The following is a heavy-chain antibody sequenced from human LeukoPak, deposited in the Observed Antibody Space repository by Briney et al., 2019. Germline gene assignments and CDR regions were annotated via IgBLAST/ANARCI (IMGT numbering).Heavy chain of an antibody. CDR3: ARQEAAAGTNWFDP. CDR2: ISSSSSYI. CDR1: GFTFSSYS. J-gene: IGHJ5*02. V-gene: IGHV3-21*01. Sequence: GGSLRPSCAASGFTFSSYSMNWVRQAPGKGLEWVSSISSSSSYIYYADSVKGRFTISRDNAKNSLHLQMNSLRAEDTAVYYCARQEAAAGTNWFDPWGQGTLVTVSS. D-gene: IGHD6-13*01.